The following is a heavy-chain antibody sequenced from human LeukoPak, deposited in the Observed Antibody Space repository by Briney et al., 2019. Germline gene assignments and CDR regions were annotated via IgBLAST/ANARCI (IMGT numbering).Heavy chain of an antibody. CDR1: SRSFSGYY. CDR3: ASDHMSYAFHI. V-gene: IGHV4-34*01. CDR2: INHSGST. Sequence: SETLSLTCAVYSRSFSGYYWSWIRQPPGKGLEWIGEINHSGSTNYNPSLKSRITISLDTSKNQFSLKLSSVTAADTAVYYCASDHMSYAFHIWGQGTMVTVSS. D-gene: IGHD2-21*01. J-gene: IGHJ3*02.